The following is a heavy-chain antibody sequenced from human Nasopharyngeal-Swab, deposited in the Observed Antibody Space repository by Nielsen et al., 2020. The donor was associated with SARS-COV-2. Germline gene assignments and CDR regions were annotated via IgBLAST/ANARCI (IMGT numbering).Heavy chain of an antibody. CDR3: ARDHLMTVTIPYYYYGMDV. CDR1: GFTFSSYW. D-gene: IGHD4-11*01. V-gene: IGHV3-21*01. Sequence: GGSLRLSCAASGFTFSSYWMSWVRQAPGKGLEWVSSISSSSSYIYYADSVKGRFTISRDNAKNSLYLQMNSLRAEDTAVYYCARDHLMTVTIPYYYYGMDVWGQGTTVTVSS. CDR2: ISSSSSYI. J-gene: IGHJ6*02.